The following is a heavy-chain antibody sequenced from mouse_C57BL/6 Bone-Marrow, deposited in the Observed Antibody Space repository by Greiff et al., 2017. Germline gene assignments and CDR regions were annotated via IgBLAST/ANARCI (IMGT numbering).Heavy chain of an antibody. CDR2: IYPRSGNT. Sequence: VQLQQSGAELARPGASVKLSCKASGYTFTSYGISWVKQRTGQGLEWIGEIYPRSGNTYYNEKFKGKATLTADKSSSTAYMELRSLTSEDSAVSFCERSDYCGSSYGGYFDYWGQGTTLTVSS. V-gene: IGHV1-81*01. J-gene: IGHJ2*01. CDR1: GYTFTSYG. CDR3: ERSDYCGSSYGGYFDY. D-gene: IGHD1-1*01.